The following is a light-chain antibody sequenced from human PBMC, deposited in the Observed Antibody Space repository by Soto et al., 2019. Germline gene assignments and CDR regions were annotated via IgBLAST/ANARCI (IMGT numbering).Light chain of an antibody. CDR1: QGISSW. CDR2: KAS. CDR3: HQASSFPLS. V-gene: IGKV1-12*01. J-gene: IGKJ4*01. Sequence: DIQMTQSPSSVSASVGDRVTISCRASQGISSWLAWYQQKPGEAPKLLIYKASTLQTGVPSRFSGSGSGTDFTLTITSLQPEDFATYYSHQASSFPLSFGGGTKVEIK.